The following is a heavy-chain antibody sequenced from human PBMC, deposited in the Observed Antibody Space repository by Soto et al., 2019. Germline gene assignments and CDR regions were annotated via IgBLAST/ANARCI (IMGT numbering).Heavy chain of an antibody. D-gene: IGHD1-20*01. Sequence: PSETLSLTCAVSGYSISSGYYWGWIRQPPGKGLEWIGSIYHSGSTYYNPSLKSRVTISVDTSKNQFSLKLSSVTAADTAVYYCARARGLVNGIWGCYYGMDVWGQGTTVTVSS. CDR2: IYHSGST. CDR1: GYSISSGYY. CDR3: ARARGLVNGIWGCYYGMDV. J-gene: IGHJ6*02. V-gene: IGHV4-38-2*01.